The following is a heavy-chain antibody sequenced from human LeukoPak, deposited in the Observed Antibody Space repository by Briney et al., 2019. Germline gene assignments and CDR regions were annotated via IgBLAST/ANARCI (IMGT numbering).Heavy chain of an antibody. CDR3: ARDQVGPED. CDR1: GFTFSGFW. D-gene: IGHD1-26*01. Sequence: GGSLRLSCAASGFTFSGFWMSWVRQAPGKGLEWEANINQDGSEKYYVDSVKGRFTISRDNAKSSLYLQMNSLRVEDTAVYYCARDQVGPEDWGQGTLVTVSS. J-gene: IGHJ4*02. V-gene: IGHV3-7*01. CDR2: INQDGSEK.